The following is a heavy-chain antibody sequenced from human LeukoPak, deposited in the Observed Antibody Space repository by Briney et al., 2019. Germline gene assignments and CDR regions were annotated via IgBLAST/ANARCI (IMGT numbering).Heavy chain of an antibody. J-gene: IGHJ5*01. CDR1: GFTVSSNY. Sequence: PGGSLRLSCAASGFTVSSNYMSWVRQAPGKGLEWVSVIYSGGSTYYANSVKGRFIISRDSSRNTLHLQMNSLRAEDMAVYFCARGLDWFDSWGQGTLVTVSS. CDR3: ARGLDWFDS. CDR2: IYSGGST. V-gene: IGHV3-66*01.